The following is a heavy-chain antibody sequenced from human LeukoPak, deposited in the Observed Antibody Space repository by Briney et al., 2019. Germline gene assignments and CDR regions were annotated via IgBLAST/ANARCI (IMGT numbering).Heavy chain of an antibody. J-gene: IGHJ4*02. CDR3: AKRGEIWFGELIDY. D-gene: IGHD3-10*01. CDR2: ISYDGSNK. Sequence: GGSLRLSCAASGFTFSSYGMHWVRQAPGKGLEWVAVISYDGSNKYYADSVKGRFTISRDNSKNTLYLQMNSLRAEDTAVYYCAKRGEIWFGELIDYWGQGTLVTVSS. CDR1: GFTFSSYG. V-gene: IGHV3-30*18.